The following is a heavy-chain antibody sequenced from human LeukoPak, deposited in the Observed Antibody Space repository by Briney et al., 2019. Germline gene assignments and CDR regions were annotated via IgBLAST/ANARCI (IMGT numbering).Heavy chain of an antibody. V-gene: IGHV3-74*01. Sequence: SGGSLRLSCAASGFTVTYTYMSWVRQAPGKGLVWVSRIKSDGSSPVYADSVKGRFTISRDNARNTLFLQMTSLRAEDTAVYYCARDRIYASDMWGQGTMVTVSS. CDR1: GFTVTYTY. CDR2: IKSDGSSP. D-gene: IGHD2-15*01. CDR3: ARDRIYASDM. J-gene: IGHJ3*02.